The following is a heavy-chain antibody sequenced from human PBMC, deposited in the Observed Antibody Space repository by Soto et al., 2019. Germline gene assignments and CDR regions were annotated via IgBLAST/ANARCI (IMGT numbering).Heavy chain of an antibody. CDR3: ARVSGTVLRYFDWLTPAAYVMDG. D-gene: IGHD3-9*01. CDR1: GFTFSSYG. CDR2: IWYDGSNK. Sequence: PGGSLRLSCAASGFTFSSYGMHWVRQAPGKGLEWVAVIWYDGSNKYYADSVKGRFTISRDNSKNTLYLQMNSLRAEDTAVYYCARVSGTVLRYFDWLTPAAYVMDGWAQRTTVTVSS. V-gene: IGHV3-33*01. J-gene: IGHJ6*02.